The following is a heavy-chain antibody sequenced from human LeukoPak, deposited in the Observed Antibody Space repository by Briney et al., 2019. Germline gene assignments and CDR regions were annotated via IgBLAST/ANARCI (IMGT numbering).Heavy chain of an antibody. D-gene: IGHD2-8*01. CDR1: GFTFRSNA. CDR3: AKGSDCTTDFCGPDY. V-gene: IGHV3-23*01. Sequence: RGSLRLSCAVPGFTFRSNAMNCGRQAPGKRLEWVSSISVRGGVTQSADSVKGRVTISRDNSRNTQFLQMNSLRDEDTAIYYKAKGSDCTTDFCGPDYWGQGTPVTVSS. J-gene: IGHJ4*02. CDR2: ISVRGGVT.